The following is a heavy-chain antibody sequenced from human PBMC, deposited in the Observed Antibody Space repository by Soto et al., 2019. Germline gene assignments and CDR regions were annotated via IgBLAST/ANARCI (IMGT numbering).Heavy chain of an antibody. CDR3: ATGHSRYYYYYMDV. D-gene: IGHD1-26*01. CDR2: FDPEDGET. J-gene: IGHJ6*03. CDR1: GYTLTELS. Sequence: VKVSCKVSGYTLTELSMHWVRQAPGKGLEWMGGFDPEDGETIYAQKFQGRVTMTEDTSTDTAYMELSSLRSEDTAVYYCATGHSRYYYYYMDVWGKGTTVTVSS. V-gene: IGHV1-24*01.